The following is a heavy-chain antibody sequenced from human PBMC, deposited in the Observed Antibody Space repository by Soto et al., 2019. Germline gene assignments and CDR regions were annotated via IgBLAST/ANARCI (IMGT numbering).Heavy chain of an antibody. CDR1: GDSISSGDHY. V-gene: IGHV4-30-4*01. D-gene: IGHD2-8*01. CDR2: ISYGGYT. Sequence: QVQLQESGPGLVKPSQTLSLSCTVSGDSISSGDHYWRWIRQPPGKGLEWIAHISYGGYTFYNPSLQRRITMSVDTSKNQAYLKLSSVTAADPAVYYCASLNGFFLSLFDNWGQGTPVTVSS. CDR3: ASLNGFFLSLFDN. J-gene: IGHJ4*02.